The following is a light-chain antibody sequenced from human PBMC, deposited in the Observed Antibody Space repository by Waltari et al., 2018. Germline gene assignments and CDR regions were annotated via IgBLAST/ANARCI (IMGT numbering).Light chain of an antibody. J-gene: IGLJ3*02. Sequence: QSVLTQPPSVSAAPGQKVTIPCSGSTSNLGNNYVSWYQQLPGTAPKLLIYENNKRPSGIPDRFSGSKSGTSATLGITGLQTGDEADYYCGTWDSSLSVWVFGGGTKLTVL. CDR1: TSNLGNNY. CDR3: GTWDSSLSVWV. CDR2: ENN. V-gene: IGLV1-51*02.